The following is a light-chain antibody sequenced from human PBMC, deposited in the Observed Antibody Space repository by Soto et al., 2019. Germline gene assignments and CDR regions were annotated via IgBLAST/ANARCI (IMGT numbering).Light chain of an antibody. CDR3: QQYKNWPPYT. CDR1: QSVVTS. CDR2: AVS. J-gene: IGKJ2*01. Sequence: EIVMTQSPATLSVSPGERAILSCRASQSVVTSLAWYQQKPGQAPRLLMYAVSTRATGIPARFSGSGSGTEFTLTISSLQSEDFAVYYCQQYKNWPPYTFGQGTKLEIK. V-gene: IGKV3-15*01.